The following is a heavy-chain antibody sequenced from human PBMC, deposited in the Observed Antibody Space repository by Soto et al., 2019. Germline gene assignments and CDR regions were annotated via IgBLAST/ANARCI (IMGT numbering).Heavy chain of an antibody. D-gene: IGHD5-12*01. CDR1: GCKFGSYA. J-gene: IGHJ6*02. Sequence: GGSQRVSCTAAGCKFGSYARHWVRQEPGKGLEWVAVISYDGSNKYYADSVKGRFTISRDNSKNTLYLQMNSLRAEDTAVYYCARDYYRFNSGYGFSMDVWGQGTTVTVSS. CDR3: ARDYYRFNSGYGFSMDV. CDR2: ISYDGSNK. V-gene: IGHV3-30-3*01.